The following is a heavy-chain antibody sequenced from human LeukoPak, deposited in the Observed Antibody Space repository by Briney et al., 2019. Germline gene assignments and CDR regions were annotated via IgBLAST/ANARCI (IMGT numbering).Heavy chain of an antibody. Sequence: PWASVKVSCKASGYTFTGYYMHWVRQAPGQGLEWMGRIVPLIDTVTYAQNFQGRLSITADKSSDTAHMELSGLRSDDTAVYYCARDLYVDKLMSHYYGMDIWGQGTPVTVSS. D-gene: IGHD3-10*01. CDR3: ARDLYVDKLMSHYYGMDI. CDR1: GYTFTGYY. V-gene: IGHV1-69*08. CDR2: IVPLIDTV. J-gene: IGHJ6*02.